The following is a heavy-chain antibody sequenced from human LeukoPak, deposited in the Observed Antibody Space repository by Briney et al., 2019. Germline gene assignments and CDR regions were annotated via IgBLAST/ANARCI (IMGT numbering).Heavy chain of an antibody. CDR3: ARDPDSSGWYQLVRGVYFDS. V-gene: IGHV1-18*01. CDR1: GYTFTSYD. Sequence: ASVKVSCKASGYTFTSYDINWVRQATGQGLEWMGWISVYNGNKKYAQKLQGRVTMTTDTSTSTAYMELRSLRSDDTAVYYCARDPDSSGWYQLVRGVYFDSWGQGTLVTVSS. CDR2: ISVYNGNK. D-gene: IGHD6-19*01. J-gene: IGHJ4*02.